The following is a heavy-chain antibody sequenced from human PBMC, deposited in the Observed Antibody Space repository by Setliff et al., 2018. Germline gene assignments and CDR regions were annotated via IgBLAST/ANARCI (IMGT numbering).Heavy chain of an antibody. V-gene: IGHV4-34*01. CDR2: INHSGST. CDR3: ARGLRSSGPYAGGWYYFDF. Sequence: SETLSLTCAVYGASFKDYYWTWIRQSPGQGLEWIGQINHSGSTTSNPPLKSRVAISVHMSKNQISLDLTSVTAADTGVYYCARGLRSSGPYAGGWYYFDFWGQGILVTVSS. J-gene: IGHJ4*02. CDR1: GASFKDYY. D-gene: IGHD1-26*01.